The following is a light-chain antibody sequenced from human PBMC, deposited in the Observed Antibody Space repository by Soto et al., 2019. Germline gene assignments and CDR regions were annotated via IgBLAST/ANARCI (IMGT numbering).Light chain of an antibody. V-gene: IGKV3-20*01. J-gene: IGKJ1*01. CDR1: QSVSSSY. CDR2: GAS. CDR3: QQYGSSSWT. Sequence: EIVLTQSPGTLSLSPGERATLSCRASQSVSSSYLAWYKQKPGQAPRLLIYGASSRATGIPDRFSGSGSGTVFTLTISRLEPEDFAVYYCQQYGSSSWTFGQGTKVAIK.